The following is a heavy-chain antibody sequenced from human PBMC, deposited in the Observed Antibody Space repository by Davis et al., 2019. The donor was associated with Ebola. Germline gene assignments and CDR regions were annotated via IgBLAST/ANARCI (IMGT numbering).Heavy chain of an antibody. CDR3: ARDPHPIVVVPAASNWFDP. D-gene: IGHD2-2*01. J-gene: IGHJ5*02. Sequence: PGGSLRLSCAASGFTFSSYSMNWVRQAPGKGLEWVSYISSSSSTIYYADSVKGRFTISRDNAKNSLYLQMNSLRAEDTAVYYCARDPHPIVVVPAASNWFDPWGQGTLVTVSS. CDR1: GFTFSSYS. CDR2: ISSSSSTI. V-gene: IGHV3-48*04.